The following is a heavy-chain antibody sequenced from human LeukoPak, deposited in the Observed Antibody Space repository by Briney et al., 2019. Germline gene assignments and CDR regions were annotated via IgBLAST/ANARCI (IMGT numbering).Heavy chain of an antibody. Sequence: SETLSLTCTVSGGSISSYYWSWIRQPPGKGLEWIGYIYYSGSTNYNPSLKSRVTISVDTSKNQFSLNLDYVTAADTAVYYCASADLYYYYMDVWGKGTTVTISS. V-gene: IGHV4-59*01. CDR3: ASADLYYYYMDV. J-gene: IGHJ6*03. CDR2: IYYSGST. CDR1: GGSISSYY.